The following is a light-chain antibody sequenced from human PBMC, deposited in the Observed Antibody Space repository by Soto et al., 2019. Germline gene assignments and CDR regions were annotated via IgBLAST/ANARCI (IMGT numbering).Light chain of an antibody. Sequence: EIVLTQSPDTLSLSPGERATLSCRASQSVSSSLAWYQQKPGQAPRLLIYDASNRATGIPARFSGCGSGTDFTLTISSLEPEDFAVYYCQQRSNWPPEVTFGPGTKVDIK. CDR1: QSVSSS. CDR3: QQRSNWPPEVT. V-gene: IGKV3-11*01. CDR2: DAS. J-gene: IGKJ3*01.